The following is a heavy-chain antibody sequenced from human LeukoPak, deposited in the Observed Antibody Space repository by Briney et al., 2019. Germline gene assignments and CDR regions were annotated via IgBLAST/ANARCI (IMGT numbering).Heavy chain of an antibody. D-gene: IGHD6-19*01. CDR3: ARATSSGWHLVKY. V-gene: IGHV3-13*01. CDR1: GFTFSNYD. CDR2: IGTAGDT. J-gene: IGHJ4*02. Sequence: GGSLRLSCAASGFTFSNYDMHCVREATGKGLECVSAIGTAGDTYYPGSVKGRFTISRENAKNSLYLQMNSLRADDTAVYYCARATSSGWHLVKYWGQGTLVTVSS.